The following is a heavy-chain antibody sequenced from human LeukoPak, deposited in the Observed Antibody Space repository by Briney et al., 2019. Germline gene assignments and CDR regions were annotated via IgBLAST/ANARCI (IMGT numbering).Heavy chain of an antibody. V-gene: IGHV3-21*01. Sequence: GGSLRLSCAASGFTFSSYSMNWVRQAPGKGLEWVSSISISSSYIYYADSVKGRFIISRDNAKNSLYLQMNSLRAEDTAVYYCARDRYYDFWSGSPFDYWGQGTLVTVSS. CDR3: ARDRYYDFWSGSPFDY. CDR2: ISISSSYI. D-gene: IGHD3-3*01. J-gene: IGHJ4*02. CDR1: GFTFSSYS.